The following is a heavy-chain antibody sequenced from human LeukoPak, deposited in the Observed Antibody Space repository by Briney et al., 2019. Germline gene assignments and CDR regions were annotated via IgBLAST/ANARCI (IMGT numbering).Heavy chain of an antibody. CDR3: ARVPYYDSSGYFDY. D-gene: IGHD3-22*01. CDR1: GFTFSTYA. CDR2: ISGRDDGT. J-gene: IGHJ4*02. V-gene: IGHV3-23*01. Sequence: GGSLRLSCAASGFTFSTYAMSWVRQIPGKGLEWVSAISGRDDGTYHADSVKGRFTISRDNAKNSLYLQMNSLRAEDTAVYYCARVPYYDSSGYFDYWGQGTLVTVSS.